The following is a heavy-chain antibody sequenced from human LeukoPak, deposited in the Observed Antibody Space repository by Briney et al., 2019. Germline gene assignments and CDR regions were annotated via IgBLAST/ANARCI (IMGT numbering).Heavy chain of an antibody. Sequence: ASVKVSCKASGGTFSSYAISWVRQAPGQGLEWMGIINPSGGSTSYAQKFQGRVTMTRDTSTSTVYMELSSLRSEDTAVYYCARGLGATTRVKYNWFDPWGQGTLVTVSS. CDR2: INPSGGST. CDR3: ARGLGATTRVKYNWFDP. J-gene: IGHJ5*02. D-gene: IGHD1-26*01. V-gene: IGHV1-46*01. CDR1: GGTFSSYA.